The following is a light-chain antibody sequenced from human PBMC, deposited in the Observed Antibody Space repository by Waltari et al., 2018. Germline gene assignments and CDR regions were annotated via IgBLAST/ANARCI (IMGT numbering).Light chain of an antibody. CDR2: DAS. Sequence: EIVLTQSPATLSLSPGERATLSCRASQSVSNYLAWYQQKPGQAPMLLIYDASPRAPGTPARFRCSGSGTDFSLTISSLEPEDFAVYYCQQRGNGLTFGGGTKVEIK. J-gene: IGKJ4*01. CDR3: QQRGNGLT. CDR1: QSVSNY. V-gene: IGKV3-11*01.